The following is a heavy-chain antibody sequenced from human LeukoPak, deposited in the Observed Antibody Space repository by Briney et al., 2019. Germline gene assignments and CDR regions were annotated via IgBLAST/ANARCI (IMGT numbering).Heavy chain of an antibody. CDR1: GFTFSTYS. J-gene: IGHJ4*02. Sequence: GGSLRLSCEVSGFTFSTYSMNWVRQAPGKGLEWVSSISSSSSYIYYADSVKGRFTISRDNAKNSLFLQMNSLRAEDTAVYYCARDPQTHSVVVGGFDYWGQGTLVTVSS. V-gene: IGHV3-21*01. CDR2: ISSSSSYI. D-gene: IGHD2-21*01. CDR3: ARDPQTHSVVVGGFDY.